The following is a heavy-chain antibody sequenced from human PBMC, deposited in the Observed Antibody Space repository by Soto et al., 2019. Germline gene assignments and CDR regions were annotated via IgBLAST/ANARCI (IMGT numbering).Heavy chain of an antibody. J-gene: IGHJ4*02. CDR1: GGSFSGYF. Sequence: LSLTCTVSGGSFSGYFWTWIRQPPGKGLEWLAEINHSGITNYNPSVESRVSMSVDTSKNQFSLRLYSVTAADTAVYYCVRGPYNYNSRYFDYWGQGTLVTVSS. CDR2: INHSGIT. D-gene: IGHD1-1*01. V-gene: IGHV4-34*01. CDR3: VRGPYNYNSRYFDY.